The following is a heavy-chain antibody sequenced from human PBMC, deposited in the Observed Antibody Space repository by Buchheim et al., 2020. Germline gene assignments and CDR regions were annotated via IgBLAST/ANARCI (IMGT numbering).Heavy chain of an antibody. CDR3: AKASGDYYDSGDYFYYYGVDV. V-gene: IGHV3-23*01. J-gene: IGHJ6*02. CDR2: ISGSGVGT. D-gene: IGHD3-22*01. CDR1: GFIFNTFA. Sequence: EVQLLESGGGLVQPGGSLRLSCAASGFIFNTFAMTWVRQAPGRGLEWVSSISGSGVGTYYADSVKGRFTVSRDNSKNMLYLQMNSLRAEDTAVYYCAKASGDYYDSGDYFYYYGVDVWGQGAT.